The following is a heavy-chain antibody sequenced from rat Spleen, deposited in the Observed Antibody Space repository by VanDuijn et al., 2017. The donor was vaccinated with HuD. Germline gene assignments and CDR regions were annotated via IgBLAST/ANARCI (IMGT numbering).Heavy chain of an antibody. CDR2: INKDSSTI. CDR3: VREAFGVDY. V-gene: IGHV4-2*01. D-gene: IGHD4-3*01. J-gene: IGHJ2*01. Sequence: GKGLEWIGEINKDSSTIKYTPSLKEKLTISRDNAQNTLYLQMTKLGSEDTAIYYCVREAFGVDYWGQGVMVTVSS.